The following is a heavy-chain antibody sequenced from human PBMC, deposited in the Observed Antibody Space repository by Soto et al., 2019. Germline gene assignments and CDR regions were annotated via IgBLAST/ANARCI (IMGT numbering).Heavy chain of an antibody. D-gene: IGHD3-3*01. CDR3: ARGIFGVVIPRAYYYYYMDV. CDR1: GGSISSGGYY. Sequence: QVQLQESGPGLVKPSQTLSLTCTVSGGSISSGGYYWSWIRQHPGKGPEWIGYIYYSGSTYYNPSLKSRVTISVDTSKNQFSLKLSSVTAADTAVYYCARGIFGVVIPRAYYYYYMDVWGKGTTVTVSS. CDR2: IYYSGST. J-gene: IGHJ6*03. V-gene: IGHV4-31*03.